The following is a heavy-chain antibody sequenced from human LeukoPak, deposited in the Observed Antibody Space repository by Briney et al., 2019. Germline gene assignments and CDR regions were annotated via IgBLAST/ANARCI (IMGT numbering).Heavy chain of an antibody. CDR3: ARDAGEYDYVWGSYMFQYNWFDP. D-gene: IGHD3-16*01. V-gene: IGHV3-48*01. Sequence: GGSLRLSCAASGFTFSSYSMNWVRQAPGKGLEWVSYISSSSSTIYYADSVKGRFTISRDNAKNSLYLQMNSLRAEDTAVYYCARDAGEYDYVWGSYMFQYNWFDPWGQGTLVTVSS. CDR2: ISSSSSTI. CDR1: GFTFSSYS. J-gene: IGHJ5*02.